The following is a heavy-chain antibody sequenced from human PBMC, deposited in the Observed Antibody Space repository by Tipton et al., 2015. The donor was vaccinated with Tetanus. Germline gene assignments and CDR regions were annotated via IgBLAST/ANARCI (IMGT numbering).Heavy chain of an antibody. V-gene: IGHV3-33*01. CDR3: AREADCSGGSCFSGDFDN. CDR2: SWYDGTDK. D-gene: IGHD2-15*01. CDR1: GFIFSSYG. J-gene: IGHJ4*02. Sequence: SLRLSCAASGFIFSSYGIHWVRQAPGKGLEWLAVSWYDGTDKYYADSVKGRFTISRDNSKNTLYLQMNSLRAEDTAVYCCAREADCSGGSCFSGDFDNWGQGTQVTVSS.